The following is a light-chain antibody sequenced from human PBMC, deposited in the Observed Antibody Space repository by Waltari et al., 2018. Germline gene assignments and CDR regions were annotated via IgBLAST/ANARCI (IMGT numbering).Light chain of an antibody. CDR1: QSISSY. V-gene: IGKV3-11*01. CDR3: QQRSKSFT. Sequence: EIVLKQSPATLSLSPGDRATLFCRASQSISSYLAWYQQKPGQAPRLLIYDASTRATGIPARFSGSGSVTDFTLTISSLEPEDFAIYYCQQRSKSFTFGPGTKVDMK. J-gene: IGKJ3*01. CDR2: DAS.